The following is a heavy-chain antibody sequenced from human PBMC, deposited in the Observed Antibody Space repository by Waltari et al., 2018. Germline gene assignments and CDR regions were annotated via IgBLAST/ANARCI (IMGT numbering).Heavy chain of an antibody. J-gene: IGHJ4*02. D-gene: IGHD3-9*01. CDR3: SNSRLNRPDDWYYFDY. V-gene: IGHV3-53*01. CDR2: SDGAGNT. Sequence: EVQLVESGGGLIQPGGSLRLSCIASGFTVSSNYMSWVRQAPGKGVEWVAVSDGAGNTYYADSVKGRFTISRDTYKNTLYLQMSALRAEDTAVYYCSNSRLNRPDDWYYFDYWGQGTLVTVSS. CDR1: GFTVSSNY.